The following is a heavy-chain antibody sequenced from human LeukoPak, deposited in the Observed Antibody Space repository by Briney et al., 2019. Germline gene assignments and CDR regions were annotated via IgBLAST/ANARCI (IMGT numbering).Heavy chain of an antibody. D-gene: IGHD4-17*01. V-gene: IGHV4-34*12. Sequence: SETLSLTCAVSGVSFNDYYWSWVRQTPGKGLEWIGEIIHSGYTNDSPSLKSRVTISIDTSRNQFSLNLRSVTAADTGFYYCTRVTTGHDYWGQGTLVTVSS. CDR3: TRVTTGHDY. CDR1: GVSFNDYY. J-gene: IGHJ4*02. CDR2: IIHSGYT.